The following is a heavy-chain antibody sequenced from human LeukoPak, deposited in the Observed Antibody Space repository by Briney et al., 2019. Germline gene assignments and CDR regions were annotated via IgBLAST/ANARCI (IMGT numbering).Heavy chain of an antibody. CDR2: IYYSGST. CDR3: ARESSGEYYFDY. J-gene: IGHJ4*02. D-gene: IGHD3-10*01. V-gene: IGHV4-30-4*01. CDR1: GGSISSGDYY. Sequence: SQTLSLTCTVSGGSISSGDYYWSWIRQPPGKGLEWIGYIYYSGSTYYNPSLKSRVTISVDTSKNPFSLKLSSVTAADTAVYYCARESSGEYYFDYWGQGTLVTVSS.